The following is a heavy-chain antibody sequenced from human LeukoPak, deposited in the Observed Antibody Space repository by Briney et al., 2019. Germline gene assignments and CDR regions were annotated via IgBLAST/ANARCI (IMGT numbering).Heavy chain of an antibody. CDR3: ARADYYDSSGYHYYFGY. Sequence: ASVKVSCKAFGYTITGYYIHWVRQAPGQGLEWMGWINPNNGGTNYAQKFQGRVTMTRDTSISTAYMELSRLRSDDTAVYFCARADYYDSSGYHYYFGYWGQGTLVTVSS. J-gene: IGHJ4*02. D-gene: IGHD3-22*01. CDR2: INPNNGGT. V-gene: IGHV1-2*02. CDR1: GYTITGYY.